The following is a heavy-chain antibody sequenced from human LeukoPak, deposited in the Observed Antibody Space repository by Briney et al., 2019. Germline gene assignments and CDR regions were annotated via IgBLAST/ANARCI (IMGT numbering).Heavy chain of an antibody. CDR3: ARHVEIAVAGPIDY. Sequence: PSETLSLTCTVSAGSISSSRDYWGWIRQPPGKGLEWIGSIYYSGSPYYNPSLKSRVTISVDTSKNQFSLKLTSVTAAATAVYYCARHVEIAVAGPIDYWGQGTLVTVSS. V-gene: IGHV4-39*01. J-gene: IGHJ4*02. CDR1: AGSISSSRDY. CDR2: IYYSGSP. D-gene: IGHD6-19*01.